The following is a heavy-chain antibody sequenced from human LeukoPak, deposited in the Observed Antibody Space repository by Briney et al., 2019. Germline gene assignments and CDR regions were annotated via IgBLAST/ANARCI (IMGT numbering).Heavy chain of an antibody. Sequence: GGSLRLSCEASGFTFSSYAMYWVRQSPGKGLEYVSVISGNGVSISYANSVKGRFTISRDNSKNTLYLQMGSLRSEDMAVYYCARDDAVGGTSWFDPWGQGTLVTVSS. CDR2: ISGNGVSI. CDR3: ARDDAVGGTSWFDP. D-gene: IGHD6-19*01. CDR1: GFTFSSYA. V-gene: IGHV3-64*01. J-gene: IGHJ5*02.